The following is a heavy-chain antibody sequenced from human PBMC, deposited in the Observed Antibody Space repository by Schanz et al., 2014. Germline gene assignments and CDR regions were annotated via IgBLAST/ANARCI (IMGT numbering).Heavy chain of an antibody. D-gene: IGHD6-6*01. CDR3: ARDQSPYTNSSDVRYFDY. CDR2: VIPILGVT. V-gene: IGHV1-69*08. CDR1: GGTFSSDT. J-gene: IGHJ4*02. Sequence: QVHLVQSGAEVKKPGSSVKVSCKASGGTFSSDTFSWVRQAPGQGLEWMGRVIPILGVTHYAQKFQGRVTITADKSTTTAYMELNSLNSDDTAVYYCARDQSPYTNSSDVRYFDYWGQGSLVTVSS.